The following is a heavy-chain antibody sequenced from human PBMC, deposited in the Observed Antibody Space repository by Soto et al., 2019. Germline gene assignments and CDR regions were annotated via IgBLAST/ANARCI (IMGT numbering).Heavy chain of an antibody. J-gene: IGHJ4*02. V-gene: IGHV4-31*03. D-gene: IGHD3-22*01. CDR1: GGSISSGGYY. CDR2: IYYSGST. Sequence: SETLSLTCTVSGGSISSGGYYWSWIRQHPGKGLEWIGYIYYSGSTYYNPSLKSRVTISVDTSKNQFSLKLSSVTAADTAVYYCARASGDYYDSSGYYERFDYWGQGTLVTVSS. CDR3: ARASGDYYDSSGYYERFDY.